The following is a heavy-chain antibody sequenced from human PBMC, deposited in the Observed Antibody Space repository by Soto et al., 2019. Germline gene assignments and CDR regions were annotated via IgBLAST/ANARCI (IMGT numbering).Heavy chain of an antibody. CDR1: GFTFSSYG. CDR2: ISYDGSNK. D-gene: IGHD2-15*01. J-gene: IGHJ4*02. V-gene: IGHV3-30*18. Sequence: QVQLVESGGGVVQPGRSLRLSCAASGFTFSSYGMHWVRQAPGKGLEWVAVISYDGSNKYYADSVKGRFTISRDNSKNTLYLQMNSLRAEDTAVYYCAKDRIGVVGYCSGGSCYPSYWGQGTLVTVSS. CDR3: AKDRIGVVGYCSGGSCYPSY.